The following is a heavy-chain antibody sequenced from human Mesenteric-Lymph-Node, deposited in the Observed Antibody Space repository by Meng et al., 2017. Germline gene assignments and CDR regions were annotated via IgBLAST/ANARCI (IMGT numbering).Heavy chain of an antibody. V-gene: IGHV3-53*04. CDR2: IYSGNNT. J-gene: IGHJ4*02. D-gene: IGHD3-16*01. CDR1: GFTVSTNY. CDR3: ARDRGQGGFFDY. Sequence: EVQLVDSGGGLVRPAGSLRLSFAASGFTVSTNYEWVSLIYSGNNTSSTDSVKGRVTISRHSSKNTLYLQMNSLRAEDTAVYYCARDRGQGGFFDYWGQGSLVTVSS.